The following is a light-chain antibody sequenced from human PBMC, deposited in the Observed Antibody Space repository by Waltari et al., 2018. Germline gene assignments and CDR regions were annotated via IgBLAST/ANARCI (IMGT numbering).Light chain of an antibody. CDR1: QSVFYSSNNKNY. Sequence: DIVMTQSPDSLAVSLGERATINCKSSQSVFYSSNNKNYLAWYQQNPGQPPKLLIYWASTRGSGVPDRFSGSGSGTDFTLTISTLQAEDVAVYYCHHYYSPPYTFGQGTKLEI. V-gene: IGKV4-1*01. J-gene: IGKJ2*01. CDR2: WAS. CDR3: HHYYSPPYT.